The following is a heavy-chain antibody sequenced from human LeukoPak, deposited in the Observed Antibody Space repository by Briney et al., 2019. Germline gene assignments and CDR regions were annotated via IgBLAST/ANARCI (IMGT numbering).Heavy chain of an antibody. CDR1: GFTFSSYA. V-gene: IGHV3-23*01. CDR2: ISGSGGST. CDR3: AKGDTAYYYYYYMDV. Sequence: GGTLRLSCAASGFTFSSYAMSWVRQAPGKGLEWVSAISGSGGSTYYADSVKGRFTISRDNSKNTLYLQMNSLRAEDTAVYYCAKGDTAYYYYYYMDVWGKGTTVTVSS. J-gene: IGHJ6*03. D-gene: IGHD5-18*01.